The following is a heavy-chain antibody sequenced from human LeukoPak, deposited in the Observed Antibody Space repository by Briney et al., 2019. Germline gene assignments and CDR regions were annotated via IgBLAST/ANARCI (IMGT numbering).Heavy chain of an antibody. Sequence: PGESLKISCKGSGYSFTNYWIGWVRQMPGKGLEWMGIIYPSDSDTRYSPSFQGQVTISADKSTSTAYLQWSSLKASDTAMYFCARHYNYFDPWGQGTLVTVSS. CDR2: IYPSDSDT. V-gene: IGHV5-51*01. CDR3: ARHYNYFDP. J-gene: IGHJ5*02. CDR1: GYSFTNYW.